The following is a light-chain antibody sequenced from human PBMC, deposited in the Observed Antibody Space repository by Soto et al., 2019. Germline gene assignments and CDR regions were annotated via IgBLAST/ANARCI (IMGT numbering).Light chain of an antibody. J-gene: IGKJ1*01. V-gene: IGKV3-20*01. CDR2: GAS. Sequence: ETELTQAPGTLSLSPWERANLSCKTSQSRGSNSLAWYQHKPGQAPRLLIYGASNRATGIPDRFSGSGSGTDFTLTISRLEPEDFAVYYCQQYGRSGTFGQGTKVDI. CDR3: QQYGRSGT. CDR1: QSRGSNS.